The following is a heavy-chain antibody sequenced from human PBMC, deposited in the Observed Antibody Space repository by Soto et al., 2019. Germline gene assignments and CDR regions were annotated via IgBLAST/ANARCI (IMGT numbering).Heavy chain of an antibody. V-gene: IGHV1-18*01. J-gene: IGHJ6*02. D-gene: IGHD6-6*01. Sequence: ASVKVSCKASGYTFINYGISWVRQAPGQGLEWMGWISSYNGNTNYAQKLQGRVTMTTDTSTTTAYMELRSLRSEDTATDSSARYHRLVFWGQGTPVTLAS. CDR1: GYTFINYG. CDR2: ISSYNGNT. CDR3: ARYHRLVF.